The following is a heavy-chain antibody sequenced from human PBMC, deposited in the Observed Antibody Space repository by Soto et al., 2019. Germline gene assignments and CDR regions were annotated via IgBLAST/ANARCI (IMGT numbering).Heavy chain of an antibody. Sequence: GGSLRLSCAASGFTFSSYWMSWVRQAPGKGLEWVANIKQDGSEKYYVDSVKGRFTISRDNAKNSLYLQMNSLRAEDTAVYYCARTLWFGESHLFDPWGQGTLVTVSS. D-gene: IGHD3-10*01. CDR2: IKQDGSEK. J-gene: IGHJ5*02. CDR1: GFTFSSYW. V-gene: IGHV3-7*01. CDR3: ARTLWFGESHLFDP.